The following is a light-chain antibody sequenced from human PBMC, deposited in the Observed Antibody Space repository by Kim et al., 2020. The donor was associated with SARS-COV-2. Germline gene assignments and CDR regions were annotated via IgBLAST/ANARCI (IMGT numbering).Light chain of an antibody. J-gene: IGKJ4*01. V-gene: IGKV1-5*03. Sequence: YTYVRDGNNISWRARQNITGSLAWYEQKAGKAPKVLIYKASSLKRGVPSRCRGSGSGTEFTLNISSLQPDDFATYYCKQYKKYPLTFGRGTKLE. CDR3: KQYKKYPLT. CDR1: QNITGS. CDR2: KAS.